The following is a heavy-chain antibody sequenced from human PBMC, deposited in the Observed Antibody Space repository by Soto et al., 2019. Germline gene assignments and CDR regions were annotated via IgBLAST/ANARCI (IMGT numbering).Heavy chain of an antibody. CDR1: GGSISSGGYS. CDR2: IYHSGST. D-gene: IGHD6-13*01. Sequence: QLQLQESGSGLVKPSQTLSLTCAVPGGSISSGGYSWSWIRQPPGKGLEWIGYIYHSGSTYYNPSLKSRATISVDRSKNQFSLKLSSVTAADTAVYYCASSHAGAHITAAVHWGQGTLVTVSS. CDR3: ASSHAGAHITAAVH. J-gene: IGHJ4*02. V-gene: IGHV4-30-2*01.